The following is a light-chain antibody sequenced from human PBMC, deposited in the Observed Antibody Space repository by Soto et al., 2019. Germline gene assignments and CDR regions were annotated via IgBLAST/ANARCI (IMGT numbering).Light chain of an antibody. CDR2: GAS. J-gene: IGKJ2*01. V-gene: IGKV3-20*01. CDR3: QQYGSSPVYT. CDR1: QSASSNY. Sequence: EIVLTQSPGTLSLSPGERATLSCRASQSASSNYLAWYQQKPGQAPRLLIYGASTMATGIPDRFSGSGSGKDFTLSISRLEPEDFAVYYCQQYGSSPVYTFGQGTKLEIK.